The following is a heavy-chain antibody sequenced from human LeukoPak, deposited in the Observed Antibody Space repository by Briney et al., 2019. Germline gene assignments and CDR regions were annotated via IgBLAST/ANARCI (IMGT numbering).Heavy chain of an antibody. CDR3: ATHLAVAGPDQFDY. CDR2: IYPGDSDT. J-gene: IGHJ4*02. V-gene: IGHV5-51*01. CDR1: GYSFTSYW. Sequence: GESLKISCKGSGYSFTSYWISWVRQMPGKGLEWMGIIYPGDSDTRYSPPFQGQVTISADKSISTAYLQWSSLKASDTAMYYCATHLAVAGPDQFDYWGQGTLVTVSS. D-gene: IGHD6-19*01.